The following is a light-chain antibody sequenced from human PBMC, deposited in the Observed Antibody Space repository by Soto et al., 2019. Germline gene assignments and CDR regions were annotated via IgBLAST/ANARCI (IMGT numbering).Light chain of an antibody. Sequence: QSALAQPASVSGSPGQSITISCTGTSSDVGDYKYVSWYQQHPGQAPKLMIYEVSIRPSGISDRFSGSKSGNTASLTISGIQTEDEADYYCSSYSSGSTLVVFGGGTKLTVL. CDR1: SSDVGDYKY. V-gene: IGLV2-14*01. CDR2: EVS. CDR3: SSYSSGSTLVV. J-gene: IGLJ2*01.